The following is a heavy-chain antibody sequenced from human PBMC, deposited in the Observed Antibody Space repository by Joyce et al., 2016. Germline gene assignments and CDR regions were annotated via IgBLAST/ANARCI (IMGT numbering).Heavy chain of an antibody. D-gene: IGHD3-10*02. J-gene: IGHJ4*02. V-gene: IGHV3-30*01. CDR3: VRDIGITMSEPRY. CDR2: MSSDGINK. CDR1: GFTVGYYA. Sequence: QVQLVESGGGVVQPGRSLRLSCAASGFTVGYYALHWVRQAPAKCLELVAVMSSDGINKYYADSVKGRFTISRDTSKNTLYLQMNSLRAEDTAVYYCVRDIGITMSEPRYWGQGTLVTVSS.